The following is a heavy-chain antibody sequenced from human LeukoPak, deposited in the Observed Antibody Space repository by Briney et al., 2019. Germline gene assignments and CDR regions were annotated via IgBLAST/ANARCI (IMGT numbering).Heavy chain of an antibody. J-gene: IGHJ4*02. D-gene: IGHD3-22*01. Sequence: SETLSLTCTVSGDSIDSHFWSWIRQPPGKGLEWIGYIYYTGSTNYNPSLKSRVTISVDTSKNQFSLKLRSVTAADTAVYYCARATDSSGYYYRGATRYYFDYWGQGTLVTVSS. CDR2: IYYTGST. CDR3: ARATDSSGYYYRGATRYYFDY. V-gene: IGHV4-59*11. CDR1: GDSIDSHF.